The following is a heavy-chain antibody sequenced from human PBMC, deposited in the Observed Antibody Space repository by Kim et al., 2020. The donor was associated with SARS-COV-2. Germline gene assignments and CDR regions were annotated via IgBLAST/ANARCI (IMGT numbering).Heavy chain of an antibody. Sequence: GGSLRLSCEASGFTFSDYYMSWVRQAPGKGLEWVANINGDGSKIYYVDSVKGRFTISRDNAMNSVYLQMSGLRVEDTAVYFCAREEWGQSSGWYVVDQWGQGTLVTVSS. D-gene: IGHD6-19*01. V-gene: IGHV3-7*01. CDR3: AREEWGQSSGWYVVDQ. J-gene: IGHJ4*02. CDR2: INGDGSKI. CDR1: GFTFSDYY.